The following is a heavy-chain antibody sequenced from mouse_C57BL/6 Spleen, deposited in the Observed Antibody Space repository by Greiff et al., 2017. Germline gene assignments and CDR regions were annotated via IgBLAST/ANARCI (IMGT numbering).Heavy chain of an antibody. CDR3: ARSGGLLRGDYAMDY. V-gene: IGHV1-19*01. D-gene: IGHD1-1*01. CDR1: GYTFTDYY. CDR2: LNPYNGGT. Sequence: EVQLQQSGPVLVKPGASVKMSCKASGYTFTDYYMNWVKQSHGKSLEWIGVLNPYNGGTSYNQKFKGKATLTVDKSSSTAYTELNSLTSEDSAVYYCARSGGLLRGDYAMDYWGQGTSVTVSS. J-gene: IGHJ4*01.